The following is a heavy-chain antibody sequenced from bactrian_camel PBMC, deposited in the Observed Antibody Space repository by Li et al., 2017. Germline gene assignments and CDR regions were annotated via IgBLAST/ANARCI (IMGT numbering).Heavy chain of an antibody. Sequence: HVQLVESGGGSVQAGGSLRLSCTASGFAVDASDMGWYRQAPGNECEMVSTTSNDITTYYLNSVKGRFTISQDNVKNTVYPQMNSLTAEDTAMYYCATALTCSLRTPSAYRDWGQGTQVTVS. V-gene: IGHV3S63*01. CDR3: ATALTCSLRTPSAYRD. CDR2: TTSNDITT. D-gene: IGHD4*01. CDR1: GFAVDASD. J-gene: IGHJ4*01.